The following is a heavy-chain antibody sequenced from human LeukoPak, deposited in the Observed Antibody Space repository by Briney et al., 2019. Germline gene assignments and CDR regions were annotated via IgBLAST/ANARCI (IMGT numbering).Heavy chain of an antibody. V-gene: IGHV4-39*01. CDR2: IYSSGST. D-gene: IGHD1-7*01. J-gene: IGHJ4*02. CDR3: ARHGGIRGTVTGYFDY. Sequence: SETLSLTCTVSVGSISNNYYWGWVRQPPGMGLEWIASIYSSGSTYYNPSLRSRVTISVDTSKNQFSLRLSSVTAADTAMYYCARHGGIRGTVTGYFDYWGQGTLVTVSA. CDR1: VGSISNNYY.